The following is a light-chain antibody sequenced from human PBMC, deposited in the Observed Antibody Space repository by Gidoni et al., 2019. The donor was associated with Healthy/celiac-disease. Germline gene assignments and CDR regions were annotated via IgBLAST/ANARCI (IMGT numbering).Light chain of an antibody. J-gene: IGKJ2*01. Sequence: ATLSLSPGERATLSCRASQSVSSYLAWYQQKPGQAPRLLIYDASNRATGIPARFSGSGSGTDFTLTISSLEPEDFAVYYCQQRSNWPPWYTFGQXTKLEIK. CDR2: DAS. CDR1: QSVSSY. CDR3: QQRSNWPPWYT. V-gene: IGKV3-11*01.